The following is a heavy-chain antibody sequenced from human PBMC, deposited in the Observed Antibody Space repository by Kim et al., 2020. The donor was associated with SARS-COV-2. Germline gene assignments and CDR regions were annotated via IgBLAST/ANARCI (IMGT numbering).Heavy chain of an antibody. V-gene: IGHV1-69*13. CDR2: IMPILATA. D-gene: IGHD6-13*01. CDR3: ARGSFSSSWRLDY. CDR1: GGSFSSYA. J-gene: IGHJ4*02. Sequence: SVKVSCKASGGSFSSYAISWVRQAPGQGLEWMGGIMPILATAYYAETFQGRVTITADESTSTAYMELSSLDSDDTAVYYCARGSFSSSWRLDYWGQGNLVIVSS.